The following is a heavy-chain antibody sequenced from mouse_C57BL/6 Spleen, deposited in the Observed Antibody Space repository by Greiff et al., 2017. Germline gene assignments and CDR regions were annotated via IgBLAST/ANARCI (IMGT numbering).Heavy chain of an antibody. J-gene: IGHJ3*01. Sequence: EVQLQESGGGLVKPGGSLKLSCAASGFTFSDYGMHWVRQAPEKGLEWVAYISSGSSTIYYADTVKGRFTISRDNAKNTLFLQMTSLRSEDTAMYYCARNGLLLAYWGQGTLVTVSA. CDR3: ARNGLLLAY. CDR2: ISSGSSTI. CDR1: GFTFSDYG. D-gene: IGHD1-1*01. V-gene: IGHV5-17*01.